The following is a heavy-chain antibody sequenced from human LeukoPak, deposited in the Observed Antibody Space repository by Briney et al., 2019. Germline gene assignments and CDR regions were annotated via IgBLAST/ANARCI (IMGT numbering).Heavy chain of an antibody. CDR3: ATSYGSGEGVFDY. CDR1: GFTFSSYA. Sequence: PGGSLRLSCAASGFTFSSYAMHWVRQAPGKGLEWVAVISYDGSNKYYADSVKGRFTISRNNSKNTLYLQMNSLRAEDTAVYYCATSYGSGEGVFDYWGQGTLVTVSS. CDR2: ISYDGSNK. J-gene: IGHJ4*02. V-gene: IGHV3-30-3*01. D-gene: IGHD3-10*01.